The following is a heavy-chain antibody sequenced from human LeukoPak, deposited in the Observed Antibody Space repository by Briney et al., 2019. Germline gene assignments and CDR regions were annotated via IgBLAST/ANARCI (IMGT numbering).Heavy chain of an antibody. Sequence: GASVKVSCKASGYTFTGYYMHWVRQAPGQGLEWMGWVNPNSGGTNYAQKFQGRVTMTRDTSISTAYMELSRLRSDDTAVYYCARDLTIVVVIGFDYWGQGTLVTVSS. D-gene: IGHD3-22*01. V-gene: IGHV1-2*02. CDR1: GYTFTGYY. J-gene: IGHJ4*02. CDR3: ARDLTIVVVIGFDY. CDR2: VNPNSGGT.